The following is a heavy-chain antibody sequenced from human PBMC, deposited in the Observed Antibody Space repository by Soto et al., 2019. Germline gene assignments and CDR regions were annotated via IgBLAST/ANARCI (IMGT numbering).Heavy chain of an antibody. CDR2: ISWDGGST. J-gene: IGHJ6*02. Sequence: GGSLRLSCAASGFTFDDYAMHWVRQAPGKGLEWVSLISWDGGSTYYADSVKGRFTISRDNSKNSLYLQMNSLRAEDTALYYCAKDRLPMGLKDYGMDVWGQGTTVTVSS. CDR3: AKDRLPMGLKDYGMDV. D-gene: IGHD3-10*01. V-gene: IGHV3-43D*04. CDR1: GFTFDDYA.